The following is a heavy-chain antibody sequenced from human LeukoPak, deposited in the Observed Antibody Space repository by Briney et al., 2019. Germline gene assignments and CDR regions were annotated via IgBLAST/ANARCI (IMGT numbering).Heavy chain of an antibody. CDR1: GYTFTNYA. V-gene: IGHV7-4-1*02. Sequence: GASVKVSCKTSGYTFTNYALNWLRQAPGQGLEWMGWVNTNTGNPTCAQGFTGRFVFSPDTSVSTTYLQISSLKAEDTAIYYCARAVDGYYFDYWGQGTLVTVSS. CDR2: VNTNTGNP. D-gene: IGHD5-24*01. J-gene: IGHJ4*02. CDR3: ARAVDGYYFDY.